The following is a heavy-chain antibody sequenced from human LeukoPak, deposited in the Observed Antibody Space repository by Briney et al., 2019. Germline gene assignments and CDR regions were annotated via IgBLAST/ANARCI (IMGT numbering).Heavy chain of an antibody. D-gene: IGHD4-11*01. CDR3: ATPGVTTTRFGY. CDR2: IYHSGST. CDR1: GGSISSGGYY. J-gene: IGHJ4*02. Sequence: SETLSLTCTVSGGSISSGGYYWSWIRQPPGKGLEWIGYIYHSGSTYYNPSLKSRVTISVDRSKNQFSLKLSSVTAADTAAYYCATPGVTTTRFGYWGQGTLVTVSS. V-gene: IGHV4-30-2*01.